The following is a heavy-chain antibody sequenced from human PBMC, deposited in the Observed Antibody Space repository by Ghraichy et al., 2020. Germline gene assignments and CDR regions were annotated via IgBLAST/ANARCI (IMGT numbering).Heavy chain of an antibody. CDR1: GFTLSGYS. J-gene: IGHJ6*02. CDR3: ARGSRVVRFYYYDGMDV. V-gene: IGHV3-48*02. CDR2: ITSSSRTI. Sequence: GESLNISCVGSGFTLSGYSMNWVRQSPGKGLEWVSYITSSSRTISYADSVKGRFTISRDNAQNSLYLQMNSLRDEDTAVYYCARGSRVVRFYYYDGMDVWGRGTMVTVSS. D-gene: IGHD4-23*01.